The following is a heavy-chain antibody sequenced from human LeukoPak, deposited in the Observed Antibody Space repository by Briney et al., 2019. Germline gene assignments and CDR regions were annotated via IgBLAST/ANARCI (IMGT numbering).Heavy chain of an antibody. V-gene: IGHV3-15*01. CDR2: LKGKTDGGTA. Sequence: KAGGSLRLSCAASGFTVSNVWMSWVRQGPGKGLQWVGRLKGKTDGGTADYAAPVKGRFTISRDDSKNTVYLQMNNLKSEDTAVYYCLVIFPENWGQGTLVTVSS. D-gene: IGHD2-15*01. CDR3: LVIFPEN. J-gene: IGHJ4*02. CDR1: GFTVSNVW.